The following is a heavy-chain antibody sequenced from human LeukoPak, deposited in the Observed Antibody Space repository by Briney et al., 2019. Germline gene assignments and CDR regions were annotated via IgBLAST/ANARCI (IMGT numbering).Heavy chain of an antibody. CDR2: IGAGGVTT. Sequence: GGSLRLSCAASGFTFSSYAMSWVRQAPGKGPEWVSAIGAGGVTTYYADSVKGRFTISRDNSKNTLYLQMNILRAEDTALYYCAKDSRYSTSWSPFDSWGQGTLVTVSS. CDR3: AKDSRYSTSWSPFDS. J-gene: IGHJ4*02. CDR1: GFTFSSYA. D-gene: IGHD6-13*01. V-gene: IGHV3-23*01.